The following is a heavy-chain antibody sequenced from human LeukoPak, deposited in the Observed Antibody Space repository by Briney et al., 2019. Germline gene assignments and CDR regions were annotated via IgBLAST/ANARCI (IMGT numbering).Heavy chain of an antibody. CDR3: ARSPSYDYVWGSYPYFDY. J-gene: IGHJ4*02. CDR1: GGTFSSYA. D-gene: IGHD3-16*02. V-gene: IGHV1-69*04. CDR2: IIPILGIA. Sequence: SVKVSCKASGGTFSSYAISWVRQAPGQGLEWMGRIIPILGIANYAQKFQGRVTITADKSTSTAYMELSSLRSEDTAVYYCARSPSYDYVWGSYPYFDYWGQGTLVTVSS.